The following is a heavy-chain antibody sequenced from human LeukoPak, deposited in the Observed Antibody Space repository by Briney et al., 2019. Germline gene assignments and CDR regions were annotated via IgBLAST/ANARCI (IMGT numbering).Heavy chain of an antibody. V-gene: IGHV3-53*01. J-gene: IGHJ6*04. CDR1: GFTVSSNY. CDR2: IYSGGTT. D-gene: IGHD3-10*01. Sequence: PGGSLRLSCAASGFTVSSNYMSWVRQAPGKGLEWVSVIYSGGTTYYTESVKGRFTISRDNSKNTLYLQMYSLRAEDTAVYYCAVRASMVRGVITMDVWGKGTRVTVSS. CDR3: AVRASMVRGVITMDV.